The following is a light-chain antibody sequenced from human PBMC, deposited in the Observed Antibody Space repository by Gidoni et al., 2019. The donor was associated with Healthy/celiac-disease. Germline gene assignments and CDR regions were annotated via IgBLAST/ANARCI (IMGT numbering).Light chain of an antibody. J-gene: IGKJ1*01. V-gene: IGKV1-5*03. CDR1: QSISSW. Sequence: DIQMTQSPSTLSASVGDIFTITCRASQSISSWLAWYQQKPGKAPKLLIYKASSLESGVPSRFSGSGSGTEFTLTISSLQPDDFATYYCQQYNSYSGTFGQGTKVEIK. CDR2: KAS. CDR3: QQYNSYSGT.